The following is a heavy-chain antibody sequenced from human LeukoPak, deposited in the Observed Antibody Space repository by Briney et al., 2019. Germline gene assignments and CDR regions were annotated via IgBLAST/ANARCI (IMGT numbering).Heavy chain of an antibody. Sequence: GESLKISCKGSGYSFTSYWIGWVRQMPGKGLEWMGIIYPGDSDTRYSPSFQGQVTISADKSISTAYLQWSSLKASDTAMYYCARSYYYDSSGYIQLDYWGQGTLVTVSS. D-gene: IGHD3-22*01. CDR1: GYSFTSYW. J-gene: IGHJ4*02. CDR3: ARSYYYDSSGYIQLDY. V-gene: IGHV5-51*01. CDR2: IYPGDSDT.